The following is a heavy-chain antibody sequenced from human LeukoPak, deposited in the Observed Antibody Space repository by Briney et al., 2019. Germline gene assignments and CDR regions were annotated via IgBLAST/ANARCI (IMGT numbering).Heavy chain of an antibody. J-gene: IGHJ6*02. CDR2: ISGSGGST. CDR3: AKDIPRYSYGTTYDSSGYYKTDYGMDV. CDR1: GFTFSSYA. V-gene: IGHV3-23*01. Sequence: PGGSLRLSCAASGFTFSSYAMSWVRQAPGKGLEWVSAISGSGGSTYYADSVKGRFTISRDNSKNTLYLQMNSLRAEDTAVYYCAKDIPRYSYGTTYDSSGYYKTDYGMDVWGQGTTVTVSS. D-gene: IGHD3-22*01.